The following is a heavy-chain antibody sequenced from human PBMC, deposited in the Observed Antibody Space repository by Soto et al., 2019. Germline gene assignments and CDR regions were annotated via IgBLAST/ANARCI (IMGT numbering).Heavy chain of an antibody. Sequence: GSLRLSCAASGFTFSSYAMHWFRQAPGKGLEWVAVISYDGSNKYYADSVKCRFTISRDNSKNTLYLHMNSLRAEDTAVYYCARDPAATFYYFEYWGQGTMVTVSS. J-gene: IGHJ4*02. V-gene: IGHV3-30-3*01. CDR3: ARDPAATFYYFEY. CDR2: ISYDGSNK. D-gene: IGHD2-15*01. CDR1: GFTFSSYA.